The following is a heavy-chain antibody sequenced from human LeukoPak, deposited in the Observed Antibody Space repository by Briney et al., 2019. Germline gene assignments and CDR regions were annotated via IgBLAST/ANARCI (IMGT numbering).Heavy chain of an antibody. CDR2: INPNSGGT. CDR3: ARGGGDIAAARTDP. CDR1: GYTFTGYY. J-gene: IGHJ5*02. D-gene: IGHD6-13*01. Sequence: ASVKVSCKASGYTFTGYYMHWVRPAPGQGLEWMGWINPNSGGTNYAQKFQGRVTMTRDTSISTAYMELSRLRSDNTAVYYCARGGGDIAAARTDPWGQGTLVTVSS. V-gene: IGHV1-2*02.